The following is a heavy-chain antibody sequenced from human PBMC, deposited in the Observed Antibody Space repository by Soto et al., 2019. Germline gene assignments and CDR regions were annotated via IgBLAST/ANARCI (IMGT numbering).Heavy chain of an antibody. J-gene: IGHJ5*02. D-gene: IGHD3-10*01. CDR3: ARGTLGSYSSDL. CDR2: ISSNGGNT. V-gene: IGHV3-64*04. CDR1: GFTFSSYA. Sequence: GGSLRLSCAASGFTFSSYAMHWVRQAPGKGLEYVSAISSNGGNTYYADSVKGRFTISRENAKNSLYLEMSSLTVEDSALYYCARGTLGSYSSDLWGQGTLVTVSS.